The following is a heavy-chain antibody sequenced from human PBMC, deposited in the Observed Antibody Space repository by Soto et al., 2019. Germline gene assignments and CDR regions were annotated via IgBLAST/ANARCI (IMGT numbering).Heavy chain of an antibody. D-gene: IGHD3-3*01. CDR2: IYYSGST. J-gene: IGHJ6*02. CDR1: GGSISSGGYY. Sequence: QVQLQESGPGLVKPSQTLSLTCTASGGSISSGGYYWSRIRQHPGKGLEWIGYIYYSGSTYYNPSLKSRVTISVDTSKNQFSLKLSSVTAADTAVYYCARHYLELGHYYGMDVWGQGTTVTVSS. V-gene: IGHV4-31*03. CDR3: ARHYLELGHYYGMDV.